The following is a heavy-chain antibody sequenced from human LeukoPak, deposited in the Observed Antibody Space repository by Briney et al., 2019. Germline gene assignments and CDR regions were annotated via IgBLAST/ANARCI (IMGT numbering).Heavy chain of an antibody. J-gene: IGHJ5*02. CDR2: IYYSGST. CDR3: ARVGCTNINCLNWFDP. CDR1: GASISDYY. D-gene: IGHD2-8*01. V-gene: IGHV4-59*13. Sequence: PSETLSLTCTVSGASISDYYWNWIRQPPGKGLEWIGYIYYSGSTNYNPSLKSRVTISVDTSKNQFSLKLSSVTAADTAVYYCARVGCTNINCLNWFDPWGQGTLAIVSS.